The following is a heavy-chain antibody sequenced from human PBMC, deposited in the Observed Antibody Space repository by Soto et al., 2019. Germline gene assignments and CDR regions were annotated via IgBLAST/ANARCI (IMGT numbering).Heavy chain of an antibody. CDR3: ARLNPRRYFAY. Sequence: PSETLSLTCTVSGGSISSGDYYWSWIRQPPGKGLEWIGYIYYSGSTYYNPSLKSRVTISVDTSKNQFSLKLSSVTAADTAVYYCARLNPRRYFAYWRQGTLVTVSS. CDR1: GGSISSGDYY. V-gene: IGHV4-30-4*02. CDR2: IYYSGST. J-gene: IGHJ4*02.